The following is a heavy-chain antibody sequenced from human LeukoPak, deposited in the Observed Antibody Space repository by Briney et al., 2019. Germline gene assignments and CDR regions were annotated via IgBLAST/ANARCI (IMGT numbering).Heavy chain of an antibody. V-gene: IGHV4-4*07. D-gene: IGHD2-15*01. CDR1: GGSISSYY. J-gene: IGHJ3*02. CDR2: IYTSGST. CDR3: ARGYCSDGSCYSVTAFDI. Sequence: SETLSLTCTVSGGSISSYYWSWIRQPAGKGLEWIGRIYTSGSTNYNPSLKSRVTMSVDTSKNQFSLKLSSVTAADTAVYYCARGYCSDGSCYSVTAFDIWGQGTMVTVSS.